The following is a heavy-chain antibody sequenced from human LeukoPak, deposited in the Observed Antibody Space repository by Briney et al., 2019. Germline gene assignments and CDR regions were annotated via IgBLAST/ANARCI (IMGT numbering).Heavy chain of an antibody. V-gene: IGHV3-23*01. D-gene: IGHD5-18*01. Sequence: SDSDGSTFYADSVKGRFTISRDNSENTQFLQLYSLRAEDTAVYYRTKSRRGYTYGKFDYWGQGSLVIVSS. CDR2: SDSDGST. J-gene: IGHJ4*02. CDR3: TKSRRGYTYGKFDY.